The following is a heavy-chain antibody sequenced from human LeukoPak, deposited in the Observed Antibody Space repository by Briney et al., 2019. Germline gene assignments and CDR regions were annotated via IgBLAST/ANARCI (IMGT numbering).Heavy chain of an antibody. CDR1: GFTFSSYG. CDR2: IWYDGSNK. V-gene: IGHV3-33*01. Sequence: PGRSLRLSCAASGFTFSSYGMHWVRQAPGKGLEWVALIWYDGSNKYYTDSVKGRLTISRDISKSTLFLQMNSLRAEDTAVYYCALHGDYGVGGHYFDYWGQGTLVTVSS. J-gene: IGHJ4*02. D-gene: IGHD4-17*01. CDR3: ALHGDYGVGGHYFDY.